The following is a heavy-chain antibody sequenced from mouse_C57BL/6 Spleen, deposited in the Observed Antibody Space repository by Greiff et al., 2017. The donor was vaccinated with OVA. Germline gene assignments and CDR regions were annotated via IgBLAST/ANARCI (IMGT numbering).Heavy chain of an antibody. V-gene: IGHV1-82*01. Sequence: VQLQQSGPELVKPGASVTISCKASGYAFSSSWMNWVKQRPGKGLEWIGRIYPGDGDTNYNGKFKGKATLTADKSSSTAYMQLSSLTSEDSAVYFCARGAQATDYWGQGTTLTVSS. CDR3: ARGAQATDY. D-gene: IGHD3-2*02. CDR1: GYAFSSSW. CDR2: IYPGDGDT. J-gene: IGHJ2*01.